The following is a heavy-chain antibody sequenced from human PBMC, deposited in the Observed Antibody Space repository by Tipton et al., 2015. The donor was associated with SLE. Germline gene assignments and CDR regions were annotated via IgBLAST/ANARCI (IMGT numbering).Heavy chain of an antibody. D-gene: IGHD3-22*01. V-gene: IGHV3-48*04. CDR2: ISSSGSAI. J-gene: IGHJ6*02. Sequence: LSLTCAASGFTFSSYRMNWVRQAPGKGLEWVSYISSSGSAIYYADSVKGRFTISRDNAKNSLYLQINNLRAEDTAVYYCARDLGVTMNNYYGLDVWGQGTTVTVSS. CDR3: ARDLGVTMNNYYGLDV. CDR1: GFTFSSYR.